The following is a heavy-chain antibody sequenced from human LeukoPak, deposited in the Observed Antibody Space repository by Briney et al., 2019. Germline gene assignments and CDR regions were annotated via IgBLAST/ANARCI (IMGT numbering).Heavy chain of an antibody. J-gene: IGHJ3*02. Sequence: GGSLRLSCAASGFTFSSYSMNWVRQAPGKGLEGVSYISSSSSTIYYADSVKGRFTISRDNAKNSLYLQMNSLSAEETAVYYCAPDYRRNWTPGGGFDIWGQGTMVTVSS. V-gene: IGHV3-48*04. CDR3: APDYRRNWTPGGGFDI. D-gene: IGHD1-1*01. CDR1: GFTFSSYS. CDR2: ISSSSSTI.